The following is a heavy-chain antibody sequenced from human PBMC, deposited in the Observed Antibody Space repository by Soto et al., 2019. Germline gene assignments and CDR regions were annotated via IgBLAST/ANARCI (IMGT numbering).Heavy chain of an antibody. V-gene: IGHV3-30-3*01. J-gene: IGHJ4*02. CDR2: ISYDGSNK. D-gene: IGHD1-1*01. CDR3: ARDRLNNAYNTFFDY. Sequence: GGSLRLSCAASGFTFSTYAMYWVRQAPVKGLEWVSFISYDGSNKYYADSVKGRFTISRDNSKNTVYLQINSLRAEDTAVYFCARDRLNNAYNTFFDYWGQGTLVTVSS. CDR1: GFTFSTYA.